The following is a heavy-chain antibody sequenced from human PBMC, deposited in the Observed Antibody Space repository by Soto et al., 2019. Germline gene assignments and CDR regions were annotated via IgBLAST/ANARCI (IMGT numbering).Heavy chain of an antibody. D-gene: IGHD1-26*01. CDR3: ARIVVGVTVDL. CDR1: DASVWSDSYF. Sequence: ASETLSLTCTVSDASVWSDSYFWTWIRQPPGKGLEWIAYISHTGDTNYNPSLKSRVTISIDTSRNQFSLTVTSVTAADTAVYFCARIVVGVTVDLWGQGSLVTGLL. V-gene: IGHV4-61*01. J-gene: IGHJ4*02. CDR2: ISHTGDT.